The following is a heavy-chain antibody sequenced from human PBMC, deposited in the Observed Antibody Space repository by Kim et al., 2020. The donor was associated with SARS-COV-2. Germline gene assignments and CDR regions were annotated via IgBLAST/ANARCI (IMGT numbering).Heavy chain of an antibody. CDR3: ARGRSSSWYLYYFDY. Sequence: PSLKSRVTISVDTSKNQFSLKLSSVTAADTAVYYCARGRSSSWYLYYFDYWGQGTLVTVSS. D-gene: IGHD6-13*01. J-gene: IGHJ4*02. V-gene: IGHV4-34*01.